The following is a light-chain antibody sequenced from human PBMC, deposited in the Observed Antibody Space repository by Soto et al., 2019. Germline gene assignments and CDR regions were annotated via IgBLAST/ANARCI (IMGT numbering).Light chain of an antibody. J-gene: IGKJ3*01. CDR3: QQANTFPIT. V-gene: IGKV1-12*01. Sequence: DIQMTQSPSSVSASVGDTVTITCRASQDILSWLAWYQQKPGEAPRLLIYASSNLRSGVPSRFSGSRSGTDFTLTISSLQPEDFATYYCQQANTFPITFGPGTRLDIK. CDR1: QDILSW. CDR2: ASS.